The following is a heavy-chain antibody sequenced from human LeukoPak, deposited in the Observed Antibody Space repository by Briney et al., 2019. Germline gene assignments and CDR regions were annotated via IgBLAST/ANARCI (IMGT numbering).Heavy chain of an antibody. V-gene: IGHV4-59*01. J-gene: IGHJ6*03. CDR1: GGSISNYY. CDR2: ISYSGGT. Sequence: PSETLSLTCTVSGGSISNYYWTWIRQPPGKGLEWIGYISYSGGTKDNPSLKSRVTISIDTSKNQFSLKLSSVTAADTAVYYCARVHYFDSSGYYSSTYYYYMDVWGKGTTVTVSS. CDR3: ARVHYFDSSGYYSSTYYYYMDV. D-gene: IGHD3-22*01.